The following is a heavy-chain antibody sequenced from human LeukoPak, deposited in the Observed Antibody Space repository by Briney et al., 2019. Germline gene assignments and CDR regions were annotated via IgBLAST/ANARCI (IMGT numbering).Heavy chain of an antibody. Sequence: PGASLRLSCAASGFTFSSYAMSWVRQAPGKGLEWVSGISGSGGSTYYADSVEGRLTISRDNSKNTLYLQMNSLRAEDTAVYYCAKPRGYCSGGSCYSYYYYGMDVWGQGTTVTVSS. D-gene: IGHD2-15*01. CDR3: AKPRGYCSGGSCYSYYYYGMDV. CDR1: GFTFSSYA. J-gene: IGHJ6*02. V-gene: IGHV3-23*01. CDR2: ISGSGGST.